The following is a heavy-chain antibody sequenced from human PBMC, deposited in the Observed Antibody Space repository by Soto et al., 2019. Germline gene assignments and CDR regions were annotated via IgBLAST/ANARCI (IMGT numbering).Heavy chain of an antibody. CDR1: GFTFSTYA. CDR3: ARGGPYYYDSSDWGDFDI. Sequence: QVQLVESGGGVVQPGRSLRLSCAASGFTFSTYAMHWVRQAPGKGLDWVAVISYDGSNKYYADSVKGRFTISRDNSKNTLYLQMNNLRAEDTTVYYCARGGPYYYDSSDWGDFDIWGQGTMVTVSS. CDR2: ISYDGSNK. J-gene: IGHJ3*02. D-gene: IGHD3-22*01. V-gene: IGHV3-30-3*01.